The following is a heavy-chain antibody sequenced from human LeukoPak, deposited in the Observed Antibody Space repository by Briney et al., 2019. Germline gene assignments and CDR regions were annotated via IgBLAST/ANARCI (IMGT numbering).Heavy chain of an antibody. CDR2: IYYSGST. CDR1: GGSISSYY. D-gene: IGHD6-13*01. V-gene: IGHV4-59*08. Sequence: SETLSLTCAVSGGSISSYYWSWIRQPPGKGLEWIGYIYYSGSTNYNPSLKSRVTISVDTSKNQFSLELSSVTAADTAVYYCASAAAVTGGNWFDPWGQGTLVTVSS. CDR3: ASAAAVTGGNWFDP. J-gene: IGHJ5*02.